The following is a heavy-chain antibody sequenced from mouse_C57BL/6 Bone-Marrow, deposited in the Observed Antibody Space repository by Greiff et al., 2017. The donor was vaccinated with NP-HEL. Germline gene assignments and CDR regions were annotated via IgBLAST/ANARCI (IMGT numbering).Heavy chain of an antibody. D-gene: IGHD1-1*01. CDR1: GFTFTDYY. Sequence: VMLVESGGGLVQPGGSLSLSCAASGFTFTDYYMSWVRQPPGKPLEWLGFIRNKANGYTTEYSASVKGRFTISRDNSQSILYLQMNALRAEDSATYYCARLLPHYYAMDYWGQGTSVTVSS. V-gene: IGHV7-3*01. J-gene: IGHJ4*01. CDR3: ARLLPHYYAMDY. CDR2: IRNKANGYTT.